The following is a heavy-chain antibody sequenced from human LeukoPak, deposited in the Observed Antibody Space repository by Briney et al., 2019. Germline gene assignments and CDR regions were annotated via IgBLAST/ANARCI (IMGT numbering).Heavy chain of an antibody. J-gene: IGHJ4*02. CDR1: GFTFTSSA. CDR3: AAGDLYCGRDCPLRY. CDR2: IVVGSGNT. Sequence: ASVKVSCKATGFTFTSSAMQWVRQARGQRLEWIGWIVVGSGNTNYAQKFQERVTITRDMSTSTAYMELSSLRSEDTAVYYCAAGDLYCGRDCPLRYWGQGTLVTVSS. D-gene: IGHD2-21*02. V-gene: IGHV1-58*02.